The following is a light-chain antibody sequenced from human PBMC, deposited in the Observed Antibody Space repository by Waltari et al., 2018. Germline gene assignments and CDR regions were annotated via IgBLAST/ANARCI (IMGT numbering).Light chain of an antibody. CDR3: SSSFSGRAPVL. CDR2: KAG. J-gene: IGLJ2*01. V-gene: IGLV2-14*01. CDR1: NHDVAGSTS. Sequence: QSALTQPASVSGSPGQSITLSCPGPNHDVAGSTSVSWYQHHPGKAPKLIIYKAGNRPSGVANRFSGSKSGNTASLTISGLQAEDEAHYYCSSSFSGRAPVLFGGGTKLTVL.